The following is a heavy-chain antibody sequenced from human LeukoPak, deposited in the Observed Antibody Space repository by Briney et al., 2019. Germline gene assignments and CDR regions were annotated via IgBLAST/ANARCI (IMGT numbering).Heavy chain of an antibody. V-gene: IGHV3-7*01. CDR1: GFTFSSYW. CDR2: IKQDGSEK. Sequence: GGSLRLSCAASGFTFSSYWMGWVRQAPGKGLEWVANIKQDGSEKYYVDSVKGRFTISRDNAKNSLYLQMNSLRAEDTAVYYCARDGIAVAGDYFDYWGQGTLVTVSS. J-gene: IGHJ4*02. D-gene: IGHD6-19*01. CDR3: ARDGIAVAGDYFDY.